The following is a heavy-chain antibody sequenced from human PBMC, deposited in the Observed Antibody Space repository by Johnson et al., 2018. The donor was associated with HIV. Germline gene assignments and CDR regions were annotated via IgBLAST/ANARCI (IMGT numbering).Heavy chain of an antibody. Sequence: VQLVESGGGVVQPGRSLRLSCAASGFTFSSYWMSWVRQAPGKGLEWVANIKQDGSEKYYVDSVKGRFTISRDNAKNSLYLQMNSLRAEDTAVYYCAKEYSSSSRDLANWGQGTMVTVSS. D-gene: IGHD6-6*01. CDR2: IKQDGSEK. CDR3: AKEYSSSSRDLAN. CDR1: GFTFSSYW. J-gene: IGHJ3*01. V-gene: IGHV3-7*01.